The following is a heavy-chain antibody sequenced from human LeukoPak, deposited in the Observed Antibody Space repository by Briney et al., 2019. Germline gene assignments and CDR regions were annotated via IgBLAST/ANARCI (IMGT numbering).Heavy chain of an antibody. CDR2: ISSNGGSS. Sequence: SGGSLRLSCSASGFTFSAYAMYWVRQAPGKGLEYVSGISSNGGSSFYADSVKGRFTISRDNSKNTLYPQMSSLRAEDTAVYYCVKITSVTGGDCWGQGTRLTVSS. J-gene: IGHJ4*02. CDR1: GFTFSAYA. V-gene: IGHV3-64D*09. CDR3: VKITSVTGGDC. D-gene: IGHD1-1*01.